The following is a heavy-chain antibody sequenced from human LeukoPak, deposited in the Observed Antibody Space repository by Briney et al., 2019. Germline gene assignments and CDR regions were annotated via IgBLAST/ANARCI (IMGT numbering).Heavy chain of an antibody. J-gene: IGHJ5*02. CDR1: GGSISSYY. CDR3: ARRGSSGYYH. D-gene: IGHD3-22*01. CDR2: INHSGST. Sequence: PSETLSLTCTVSGGSISSYYWSWIRQPPGKGLEWIGEINHSGSTNYNPSLKSRVTISVDTSKNQFSLKLSSVTAADTAVYYCARRGSSGYYHWGQGTLVTVSS. V-gene: IGHV4-34*01.